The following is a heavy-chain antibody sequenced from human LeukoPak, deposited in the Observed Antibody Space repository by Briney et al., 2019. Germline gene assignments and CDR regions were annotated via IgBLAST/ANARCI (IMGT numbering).Heavy chain of an antibody. CDR1: GGSISSYY. CDR3: ARTPTAGGFDY. V-gene: IGHV4-59*01. Sequence: SETLSLTCTVSGGSISSYYWSWIRQPPGKGLEWIGYIYDSVSTNYNPSLKSRVTISVDTSKNRFSLKLSSVTAADTAVYYCARTPTAGGFDYWGQGTLVTVSS. J-gene: IGHJ4*02. D-gene: IGHD3-10*01. CDR2: IYDSVST.